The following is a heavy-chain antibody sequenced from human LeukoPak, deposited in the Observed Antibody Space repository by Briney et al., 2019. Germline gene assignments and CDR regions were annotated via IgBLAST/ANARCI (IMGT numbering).Heavy chain of an antibody. CDR3: ARDRYSSSWPLDY. D-gene: IGHD6-13*01. CDR2: ISYDGSNK. Sequence: GGSLRLSCAASGFTFSSYGMHWVRQAPGKGLEWVAVISYDGSNKYYADSVKGRFTISRDNAKNSLYLQMNSLRAEDTAVYYCARDRYSSSWPLDYWGQGTLVTVSS. CDR1: GFTFSSYG. V-gene: IGHV3-30*03. J-gene: IGHJ4*02.